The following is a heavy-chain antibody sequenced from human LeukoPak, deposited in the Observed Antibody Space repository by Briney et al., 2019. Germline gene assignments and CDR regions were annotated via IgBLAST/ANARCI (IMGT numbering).Heavy chain of an antibody. CDR1: GFTLSSYE. CDR3: TRKGSQWDFLVDY. V-gene: IGHV3-23*01. D-gene: IGHD2/OR15-2a*01. J-gene: IGHJ4*02. Sequence: GGSLRLSCIVSGFTLSSYEMTWFRQAPGKGLEWVSAISGSGGSTNYADSVKGRFTISRDNSENSLYLQMDSLTAEDTAVYYCTRKGSQWDFLVDYWGQGTRVAVSP. CDR2: ISGSGGST.